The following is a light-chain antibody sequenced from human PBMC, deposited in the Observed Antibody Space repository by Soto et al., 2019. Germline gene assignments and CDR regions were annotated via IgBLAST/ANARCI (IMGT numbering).Light chain of an antibody. J-gene: IGLJ2*01. V-gene: IGLV3-21*04. CDR1: NIGDKA. CDR3: QVWDTTNDHPI. Sequence: SYVLTQRPSVSVAPEKTARITCGGDNIGDKAVHWYQHRPGQAPVLVIYYDFERPSGIHERFSGSNSGNTATLTISRVEAGDEADYYCQVWDTTNDHPIFGGGTQLTVL. CDR2: YDF.